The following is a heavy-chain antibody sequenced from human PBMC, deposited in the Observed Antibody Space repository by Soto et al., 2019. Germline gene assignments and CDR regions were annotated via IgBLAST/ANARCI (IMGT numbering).Heavy chain of an antibody. CDR1: GGSLSSYY. CDR3: ARVVIMGWGGGDWFDP. CDR2: VSSTWRT. D-gene: IGHD3-16*01. Sequence: QVQLQESGPGLVKPSETLSLTCNVSGGSLSSYYWSWIRQSPEMGLEWIASVSSTWRTHYNPSLKSRVTISLDTSKSQVSVRLTSVTTADTAMYYCARVVIMGWGGGDWFDPWGKGTLVSVSS. J-gene: IGHJ5*02. V-gene: IGHV4-59*01.